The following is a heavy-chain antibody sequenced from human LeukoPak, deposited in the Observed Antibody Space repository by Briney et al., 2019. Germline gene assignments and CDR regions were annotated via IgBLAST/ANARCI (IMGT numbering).Heavy chain of an antibody. CDR1: GFTFSSSW. CDR2: INQDGSQK. V-gene: IGHV3-7*02. Sequence: GGSLRLSCAASGFTFSSSWMSWVRQAPGRGLEWVANINQDGSQKNYVDSVKGRFTISRDNAKNSLYLQMNILRVEDTAVYYCARSLWPEDLWGQGTLVTVSS. D-gene: IGHD2-21*01. J-gene: IGHJ5*02. CDR3: ARSLWPEDL.